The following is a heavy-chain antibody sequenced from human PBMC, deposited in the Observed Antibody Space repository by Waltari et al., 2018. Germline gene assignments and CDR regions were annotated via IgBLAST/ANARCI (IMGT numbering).Heavy chain of an antibody. CDR2: IIPSFGTA. J-gene: IGHJ4*02. CDR1: GGTFSSYA. V-gene: IGHV1-69*12. CDR3: ARISIAAAGYFDY. Sequence: QVQLVQSGAEVKKPGSSVKVSCKASGGTFSSYAISWVRQAPGQGLEWMGWIIPSFGTANYAQKCQGRVTITADESTSTAYMELSSLRSEDTAVYYCARISIAAAGYFDYWGQGTLVTVSS. D-gene: IGHD6-13*01.